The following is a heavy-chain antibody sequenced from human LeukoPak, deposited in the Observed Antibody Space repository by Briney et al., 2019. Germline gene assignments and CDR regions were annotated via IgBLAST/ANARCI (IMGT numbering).Heavy chain of an antibody. D-gene: IGHD2-8*01. Sequence: HPGGSLRLSCAASGFTFSSYAMSWVRQAPGKGLEWVSAISGSGGSTYYADSVKGRFTISRDNSKNTLYLQMNSLRAEDTAVYYCATRDKMVYAIRSFDYWGRGTLVTVSS. J-gene: IGHJ4*02. V-gene: IGHV3-23*01. CDR1: GFTFSSYA. CDR3: ATRDKMVYAIRSFDY. CDR2: ISGSGGST.